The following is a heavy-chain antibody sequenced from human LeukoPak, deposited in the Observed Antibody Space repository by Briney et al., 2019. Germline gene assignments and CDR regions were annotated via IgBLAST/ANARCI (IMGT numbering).Heavy chain of an antibody. V-gene: IGHV1-8*01. CDR1: GYTFTSYD. Sequence: GASVTVSCTASGYTFTSYDINWVRQATGQGLEWMGWMNPNSGNTGYAQKFQGRVTMTRNTSISTAYMELSSLRSEDTAVYYCARGADNWNDGPPASASFDYWGQGTLVTVSS. CDR3: ARGADNWNDGPPASASFDY. CDR2: MNPNSGNT. D-gene: IGHD1-1*01. J-gene: IGHJ4*02.